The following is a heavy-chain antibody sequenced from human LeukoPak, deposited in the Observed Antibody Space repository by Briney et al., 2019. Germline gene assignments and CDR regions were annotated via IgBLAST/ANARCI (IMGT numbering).Heavy chain of an antibody. J-gene: IGHJ3*02. CDR2: IYHSGST. D-gene: IGHD5-18*01. V-gene: IGHV4-30-2*01. CDR1: GGSISSGAYS. CDR3: AREPFSRGNSYGTGAFDI. Sequence: PSETLSLTCAVSGGSISSGAYSWSWIRQPPGKGLEWIGYIYHSGSTYYNPSLKSRVTISVDRSKNQFSLKLSSVTAADTAVYYCAREPFSRGNSYGTGAFDIWGQGTMVTGSS.